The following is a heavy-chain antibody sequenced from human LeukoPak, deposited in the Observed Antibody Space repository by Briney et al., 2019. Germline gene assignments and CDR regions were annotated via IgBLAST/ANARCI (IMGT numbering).Heavy chain of an antibody. CDR1: GFTFSNYG. CDR3: ARAGYGSGIYMDV. CDR2: IRYDGSNK. Sequence: GGSLRLSCAASGFTFSNYGMHWVRQAPGKGLEWVAFIRYDGSNKYYADSVKGRFTISRDNAKNTLYLQMNSLRAEDTAVYYCARAGYGSGIYMDVWGKGTTVTISS. J-gene: IGHJ6*03. V-gene: IGHV3-30*02. D-gene: IGHD3-10*01.